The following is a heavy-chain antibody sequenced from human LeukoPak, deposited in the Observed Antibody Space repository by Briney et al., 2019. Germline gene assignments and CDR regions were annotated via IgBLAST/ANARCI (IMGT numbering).Heavy chain of an antibody. CDR3: ARDPRNGDYFLD. V-gene: IGHV1-46*01. D-gene: IGHD4-17*01. CDR2: INPSGGTT. CDR1: GYTFTSYG. Sequence: GASVKVSCKASGYTFTSYGISWVRQAPGQGLEWMGIINPSGGTTTYAQKFQGRVTMTRDTSTSTVYMELSSLRSEDTAVYYCARDPRNGDYFLDWGQGTLVTVSS. J-gene: IGHJ4*02.